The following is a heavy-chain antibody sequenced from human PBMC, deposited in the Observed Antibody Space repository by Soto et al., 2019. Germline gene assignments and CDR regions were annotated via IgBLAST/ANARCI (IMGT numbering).Heavy chain of an antibody. J-gene: IGHJ4*02. D-gene: IGHD1-7*01. CDR1: GFTVGNNY. Sequence: GGSLRLSCAASGFTVGNNYMSWVRQAPGKGLEWVSLIYSTGTTKYADSVKGRFTVSRDNAKNCLFLDLNSLTVEDTALCYCAKDIVPGIYSGNFYHWGPGTLVTVSS. V-gene: IGHV3-53*05. CDR2: IYSTGTT. CDR3: AKDIVPGIYSGNFYH.